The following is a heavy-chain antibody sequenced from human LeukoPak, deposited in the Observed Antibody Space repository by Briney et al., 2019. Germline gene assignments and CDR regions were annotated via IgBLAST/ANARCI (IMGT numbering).Heavy chain of an antibody. J-gene: IGHJ5*02. CDR2: IIPIFGTA. Sequence: SVKVSCKASGGTFSSYAISWVRQAPGQGLEWMGRIIPIFGTANYAQKFQGRVTITTDESTSTAYMELSSLRSEDTAVYYCARDRRDVVVVAATKWFDPWGQGTLVTVSS. CDR1: GGTFSSYA. V-gene: IGHV1-69*05. CDR3: ARDRRDVVVVAATKWFDP. D-gene: IGHD2-15*01.